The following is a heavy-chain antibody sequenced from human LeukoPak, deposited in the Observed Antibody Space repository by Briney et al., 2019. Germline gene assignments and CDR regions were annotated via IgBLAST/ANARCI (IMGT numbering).Heavy chain of an antibody. J-gene: IGHJ4*02. CDR1: GFTFSSYT. V-gene: IGHV3-48*02. CDR3: ARGWLAFDY. CDR2: ISSSSSNI. D-gene: IGHD5-12*01. Sequence: GGSLRLSCAASGFTFSSYTINWVRQAPGKGLEWVSYISSSSSNIYYADSVKGRFTISGDNAKNSLYLQMNSLRDEDTAVYYCARGWLAFDYWGRGTLVTVSS.